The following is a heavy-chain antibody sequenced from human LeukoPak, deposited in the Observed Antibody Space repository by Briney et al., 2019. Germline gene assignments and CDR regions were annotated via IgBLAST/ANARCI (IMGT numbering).Heavy chain of an antibody. CDR1: GDSISSATYY. J-gene: IGHJ4*02. Sequence: SQTLSLTCTVSGDSISSATYYWSWIRQHPGKGLEFIGYIYNSGRSTYCNPSLKRRPFISIDTSKNQFSLKLNSVTAADTAVYYCARERFLRYDYWGQGTLVTVSS. CDR3: ARERFLRYDY. CDR2: IYNSGRST. V-gene: IGHV4-31*03. D-gene: IGHD2-21*01.